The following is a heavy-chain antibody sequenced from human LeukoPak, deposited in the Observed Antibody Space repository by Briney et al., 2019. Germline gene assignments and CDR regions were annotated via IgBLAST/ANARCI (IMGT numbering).Heavy chain of an antibody. Sequence: GGSLRLSCAASGFTFSNYWMTWVRQAPGKGLEWVANIKKDGSEKNYVDSVKGRFTISRDNAKNPLYLQMNSLRAEETAVYYCAREVYSSSFRFDPWGQGTLVTVSS. D-gene: IGHD6-13*01. CDR2: IKKDGSEK. CDR1: GFTFSNYW. J-gene: IGHJ5*02. V-gene: IGHV3-7*01. CDR3: AREVYSSSFRFDP.